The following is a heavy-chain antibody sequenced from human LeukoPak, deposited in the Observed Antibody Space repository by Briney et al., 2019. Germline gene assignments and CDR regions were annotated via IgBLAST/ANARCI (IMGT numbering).Heavy chain of an antibody. CDR2: IYYSGST. V-gene: IGHV4-59*12. J-gene: IGHJ4*02. CDR3: ARRPGYCSSTSCYDGY. CDR1: GGSISSYY. Sequence: SETLSLTCTVSGGSISSYYWSWIRQPPGKGLEWIGYIYYSGSTNYNPSLKSRVTISVDKSKNQFSLKLSSVTAADTAVYYCARRPGYCSSTSCYDGYWGQGTLVTVSS. D-gene: IGHD2-2*01.